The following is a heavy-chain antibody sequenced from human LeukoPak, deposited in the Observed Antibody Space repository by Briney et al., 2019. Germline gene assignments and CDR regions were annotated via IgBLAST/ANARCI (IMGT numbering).Heavy chain of an antibody. CDR2: IYESGTT. CDR1: GESLNSYY. D-gene: IGHD2-15*01. V-gene: IGHV4-34*01. CDR3: ARGAWATRLGS. Sequence: SETLSLTCAVYGESLNSYYWSWVLQPPGEGLEWIGEIYESGTTEYNPSLKSRVTISMVPSKQQFSLSLSSVTAADTAVYYCARGAWATRLGSWGLGTPVIVSS. J-gene: IGHJ4*02.